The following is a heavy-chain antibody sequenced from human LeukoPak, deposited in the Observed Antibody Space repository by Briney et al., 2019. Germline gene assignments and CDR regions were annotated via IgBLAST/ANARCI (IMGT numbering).Heavy chain of an antibody. J-gene: IGHJ4*02. D-gene: IGHD3-9*01. CDR2: ISESGDST. Sequence: GGSLRLSCAASGFTFSNFAMTWVRQAPGKGLEWVPSISESGDSTYYADSVKGRFSISRDNSKNVLNLQMNSLRAEDTAVFYCAKGATTGYYTLEFWGQGTQVTVSS. CDR3: AKGATTGYYTLEF. V-gene: IGHV3-23*01. CDR1: GFTFSNFA.